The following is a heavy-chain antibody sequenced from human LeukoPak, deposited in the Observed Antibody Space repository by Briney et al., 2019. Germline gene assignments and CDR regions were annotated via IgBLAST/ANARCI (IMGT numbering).Heavy chain of an antibody. CDR2: IYHSGST. CDR1: GYSISSGYY. CDR3: ARSYSSHYYFDY. V-gene: IGHV4-38-2*01. D-gene: IGHD6-13*01. Sequence: PAETLSLTCAVSGYSISSGYYWGWIRQPPGKGLEWIGSIYHSGSTYYNPSLKSRVTISVDTSKNQFSLKLSSVTAADTAVYYRARSYSSHYYFDYWGQGTLVTVSS. J-gene: IGHJ4*02.